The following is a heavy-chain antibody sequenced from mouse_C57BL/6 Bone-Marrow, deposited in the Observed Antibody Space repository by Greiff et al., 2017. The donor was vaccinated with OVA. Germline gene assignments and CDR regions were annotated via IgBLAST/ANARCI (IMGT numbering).Heavy chain of an antibody. J-gene: IGHJ1*03. V-gene: IGHV1-52*01. Sequence: QVQLQQPGAELVRPGSSVKLSCKASGYTFTSYWMHWVKQRPIQGLEWIGNIDPSDSETHYNQKFKDKATLTVDKSSSTAYMQLSSLTSEDSAVYYCAFYYYGSGLDVWGTGTTVTVSS. CDR3: AFYYYGSGLDV. CDR2: IDPSDSET. CDR1: GYTFTSYW. D-gene: IGHD1-1*01.